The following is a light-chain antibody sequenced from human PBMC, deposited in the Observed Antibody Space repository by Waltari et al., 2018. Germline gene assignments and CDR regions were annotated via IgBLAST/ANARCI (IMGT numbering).Light chain of an antibody. Sequence: EIVLTQSPGTLSLSPGERATLPCRASQSVSSSYLAWYQQKPGQAPRLLIYGASSRATCIPDRFSGSGSGTDFTLTISRLEPEDFAVYYCQQYGSSPFTFGPGTQVDIK. CDR2: GAS. CDR3: QQYGSSPFT. CDR1: QSVSSSY. J-gene: IGKJ3*01. V-gene: IGKV3-20*01.